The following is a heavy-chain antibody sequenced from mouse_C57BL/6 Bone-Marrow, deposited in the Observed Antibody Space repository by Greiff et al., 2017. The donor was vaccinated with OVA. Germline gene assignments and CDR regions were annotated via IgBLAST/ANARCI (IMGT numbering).Heavy chain of an antibody. CDR3: VREMPDYYGSSYVGWYFDV. CDR1: GFTFNTYA. CDR2: ISSKSSNYAT. V-gene: IGHV10-3*01. J-gene: IGHJ1*03. Sequence: EVQLVESGGGLVQPKGSLKLSCAASGFTFNTYAMHWVRQAPGKGLEWVARISSKSSNYATYYADSVKDRFTISRADSQSMLYLQMNNLKSEDTAMYYWVREMPDYYGSSYVGWYFDVWGTGTTVTVSS. D-gene: IGHD1-1*01.